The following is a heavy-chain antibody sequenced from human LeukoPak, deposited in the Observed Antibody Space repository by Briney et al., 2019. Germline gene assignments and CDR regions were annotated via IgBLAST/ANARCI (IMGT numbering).Heavy chain of an antibody. V-gene: IGHV3-43*01. CDR1: GFTFDDYA. CDR2: ISWDGGGT. J-gene: IGHJ4*02. CDR3: ARARGLYFDY. Sequence: GRSLRLSCAASGFTFDDYAMHWVRLPPGKSLEWVSLISWDGGGTFYADSVKGRFTISRDNSKNSLYLQLNSLRTEDTALYYCARARGLYFDYWGQGTLVTVSS.